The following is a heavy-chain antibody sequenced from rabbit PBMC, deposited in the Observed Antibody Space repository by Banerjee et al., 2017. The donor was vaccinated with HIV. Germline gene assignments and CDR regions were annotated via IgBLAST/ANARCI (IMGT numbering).Heavy chain of an antibody. V-gene: IGHV1S40*01. J-gene: IGHJ4*01. Sequence: QSLEESGGDLVKPGASLTLTCKASGIDFSSYYYVCWVRQAPGKGLEWIACIDSGTDNTYYTNWAKGRFTISETSSTTVTLQMTSLTAADTATYFCARAGSGYRQFDLWGPGTLVTVS. CDR1: GIDFSSYYY. CDR3: ARAGSGYRQFDL. CDR2: IDSGTDNT. D-gene: IGHD8-1*01.